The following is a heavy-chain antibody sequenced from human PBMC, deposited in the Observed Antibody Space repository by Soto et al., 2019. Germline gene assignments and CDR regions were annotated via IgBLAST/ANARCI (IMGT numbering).Heavy chain of an antibody. Sequence: GGSLRLSCAASGFTFSSYGMHWVRQAPGKGLGWVAVIWYDGTNKYYADSVKGRFTISRDNSKNTLYLQMNSLRAEDTAVYYCARGASWVSGWSGHVDYWGQGTLVTVSS. CDR1: GFTFSSYG. J-gene: IGHJ4*02. CDR3: ARGASWVSGWSGHVDY. V-gene: IGHV3-33*01. D-gene: IGHD6-19*01. CDR2: IWYDGTNK.